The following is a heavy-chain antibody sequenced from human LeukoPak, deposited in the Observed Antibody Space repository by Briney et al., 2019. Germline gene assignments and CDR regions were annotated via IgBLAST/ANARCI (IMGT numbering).Heavy chain of an antibody. CDR1: GYSISSGYY. CDR3: ARHYYDSSGYYLRVHFDY. V-gene: IGHV4-38-2*02. CDR2: IYHSGST. J-gene: IGHJ4*02. D-gene: IGHD3-22*01. Sequence: SETLSLTCTVSGYSISSGYYWGWIRQPPGKGLEWIGSIYHSGSTYYNPSLKSRVTISVDTSKNQFSLKLSSVTAADTAVYYCARHYYDSSGYYLRVHFDYWGQGTLVTVSS.